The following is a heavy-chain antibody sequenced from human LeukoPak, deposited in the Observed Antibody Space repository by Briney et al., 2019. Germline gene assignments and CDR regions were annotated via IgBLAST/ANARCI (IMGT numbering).Heavy chain of an antibody. Sequence: GTLRLSCAASGFTFSSYAMSWVRQAPGKGLEWVSAISGSGGSTYYADSVKGRFTISRDNSKNTLYLQMNSLRAEDTAVYYCAKVSGYSYGPFDYWGQGTLVTVSS. V-gene: IGHV3-23*01. CDR2: ISGSGGST. CDR1: GFTFSSYA. CDR3: AKVSGYSYGPFDY. D-gene: IGHD5-18*01. J-gene: IGHJ4*02.